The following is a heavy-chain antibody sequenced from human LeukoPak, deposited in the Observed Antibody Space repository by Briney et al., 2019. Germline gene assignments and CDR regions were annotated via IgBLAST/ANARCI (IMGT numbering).Heavy chain of an antibody. CDR3: AKGRDSSSWLDYFDY. V-gene: IGHV3-30*18. J-gene: IGHJ4*02. Sequence: PGGSLRHSCAASGFTFSSYGMHWVRQAPGKGLEWVAVISYDGSDKYYADSVKGRFTISRDNSKNTLYLQMNSLRAEDTAVYYCAKGRDSSSWLDYFDYWGQGTLVTVSS. D-gene: IGHD6-13*01. CDR2: ISYDGSDK. CDR1: GFTFSSYG.